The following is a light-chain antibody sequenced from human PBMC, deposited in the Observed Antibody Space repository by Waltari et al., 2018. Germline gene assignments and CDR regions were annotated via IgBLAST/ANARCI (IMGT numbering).Light chain of an antibody. J-gene: IGKJ4*01. CDR2: WAS. CDR3: QQCYHRPS. V-gene: IGKV4-1*01. Sequence: DIVMTQSPDSVAVSLGERATIHCRSSQNILSSSDNKNYLVWYQQKPGQPPKLLISWASTRESGVPDRFSGSGSGTEFTLTISSLQAEDVAVYYCQQCYHRPSFGGGTRVESK. CDR1: QNILSSSDNKNY.